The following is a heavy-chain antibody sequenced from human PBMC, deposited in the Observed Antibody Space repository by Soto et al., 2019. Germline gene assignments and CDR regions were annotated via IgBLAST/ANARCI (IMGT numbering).Heavy chain of an antibody. D-gene: IGHD3-22*01. V-gene: IGHV1-69*01. CDR1: GGTFSSYA. J-gene: IGHJ4*02. Sequence: SVKVSCKASGGTFSSYAISWVRQAPGQGLEWMGGIIPIFGTANYAQKFQGRVTITADESTSTAYMELSSLRSEDTAVYYCARGTREHYYDSGGYLGPGYWGQGTLVTVSS. CDR2: IIPIFGTA. CDR3: ARGTREHYYDSGGYLGPGY.